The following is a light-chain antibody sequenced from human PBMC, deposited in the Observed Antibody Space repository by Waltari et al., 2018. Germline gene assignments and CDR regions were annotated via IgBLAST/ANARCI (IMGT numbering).Light chain of an antibody. Sequence: QSALTQPASVSGSPGQSITISCTGTSSDVGAYNSVSWYQQPPGKAPKLIIFDVSNRPSWVSNRFSGSKSGNTASLTISGLQAEDEADYYCSSYISSSTLELFGGGTSLTVL. J-gene: IGLJ2*01. V-gene: IGLV2-14*03. CDR2: DVS. CDR3: SSYISSSTLEL. CDR1: SSDVGAYNS.